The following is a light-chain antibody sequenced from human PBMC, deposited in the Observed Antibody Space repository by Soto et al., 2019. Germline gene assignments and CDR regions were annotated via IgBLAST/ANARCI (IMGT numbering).Light chain of an antibody. CDR2: EVS. Sequence: DVVMTQSPLSLPVTLGQPASISCRSSQSLIHSDGNTYLNWFQQRPGQSPRRLIYEVSDRDSGVPDRFSGSWSGTDFTLKIIRVEAEDVGVYYCMQGTHWPWTFGQGTEVEIK. J-gene: IGKJ1*01. V-gene: IGKV2-30*02. CDR1: QSLIHSDGNTY. CDR3: MQGTHWPWT.